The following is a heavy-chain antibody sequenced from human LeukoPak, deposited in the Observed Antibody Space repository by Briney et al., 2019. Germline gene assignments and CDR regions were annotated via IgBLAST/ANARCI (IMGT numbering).Heavy chain of an antibody. CDR1: GGSIISMSYY. CDR3: ARRVGTGNFDN. D-gene: IGHD7-27*01. V-gene: IGHV4-39*01. Sequence: SETLSLTCSVSGGSIISMSYYWAWIRQSPDKGLDWIASIYYSGGTYYHPSLKSRVTISVDTTKNRFSLNVSSVTAADTGVYYCARRVGTGNFDNWGQVTLVTVSA. J-gene: IGHJ4*02. CDR2: IYYSGGT.